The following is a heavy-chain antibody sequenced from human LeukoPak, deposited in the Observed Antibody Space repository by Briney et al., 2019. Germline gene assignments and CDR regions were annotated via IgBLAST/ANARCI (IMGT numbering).Heavy chain of an antibody. V-gene: IGHV1-18*01. J-gene: IGHJ5*02. D-gene: IGHD2-2*01. CDR2: ISAYNGNT. CDR1: GYTFTSYG. Sequence: ASVKVSCKASGYTFTSYGISWVRQAPGQGLEWMGWISAYNGNTNYAQKLQGRVTMTTDTSTSTAYMELRSLTSDDTAVYYCARVGVYCMSTSGYRSWFDPWGQGTLVTVSS. CDR3: ARVGVYCMSTSGYRSWFDP.